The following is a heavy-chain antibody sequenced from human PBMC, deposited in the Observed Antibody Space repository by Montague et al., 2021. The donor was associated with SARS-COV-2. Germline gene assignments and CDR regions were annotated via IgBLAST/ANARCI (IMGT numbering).Heavy chain of an antibody. CDR3: VRDTGSAQAGFDA. V-gene: IGHV6-1*01. CDR2: TNYRSKWTS. CDR1: GDSVGSNTVT. D-gene: IGHD4-17*01. J-gene: IGHJ4*02. Sequence: CAISGDSVGSNTVTWNWVRQTPSRDPEWLGRTNYRSKWTSDYATSVEGRISIDPDTSKNRFFLHLRSVTPEDTGVYYCVRDTGSAQAGFDAWGQGTLVTVSS.